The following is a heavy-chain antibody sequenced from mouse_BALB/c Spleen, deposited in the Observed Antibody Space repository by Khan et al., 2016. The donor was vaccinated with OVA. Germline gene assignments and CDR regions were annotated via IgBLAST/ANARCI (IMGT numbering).Heavy chain of an antibody. CDR2: IYPGSGST. D-gene: IGHD2-1*01. CDR1: GYTFTDYD. CDR3: AKIFYGNSYAMDY. V-gene: IGHV1-77*01. Sequence: QVQLQQSGPELVKPGASVKMSCKASGYTFTDYDIRWVKQRAGQGLEWIGEIYPGSGSTYYNEKFKGKATLTADKSSNPAYMQLSSLPSEDSAVYFCAKIFYGNSYAMDYWGQGTAVTGSS. J-gene: IGHJ4*01.